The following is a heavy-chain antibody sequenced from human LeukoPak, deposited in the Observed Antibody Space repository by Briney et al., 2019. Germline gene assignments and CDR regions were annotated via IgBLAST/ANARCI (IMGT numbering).Heavy chain of an antibody. D-gene: IGHD3-22*01. CDR1: GFTLNNAW. J-gene: IGHJ1*01. V-gene: IGHV3-15*01. Sequence: GGSLRLSCAASGFTLNNAWMSWVRQAPGKGLEWLGRIKRETDGGTIDYAAPVRGRFTISRDDSRNTLYLQMDSLKIEDSAVYYCTTDRYYDNSELQFQHWGQGTLVTVSS. CDR3: TTDRYYDNSELQFQH. CDR2: IKRETDGGTI.